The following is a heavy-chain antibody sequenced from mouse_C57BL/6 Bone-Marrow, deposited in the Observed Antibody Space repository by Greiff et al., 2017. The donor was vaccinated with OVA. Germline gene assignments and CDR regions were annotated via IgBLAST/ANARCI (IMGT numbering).Heavy chain of an antibody. D-gene: IGHD1-1*01. J-gene: IGHJ2*01. CDR3: ARWGCYYGGDYFDY. CDR2: ILPGGGST. CDR1: GYTFTGYW. V-gene: IGHV1-9*01. Sequence: QVQLKQSGAELMKPGASVKLSCKATGYTFTGYWIEWVKQRPGHGLEWIGEILPGGGSTNYNEKFKGKATLPADTSSNTAYMQLSSLTTKDAAIYDCARWGCYYGGDYFDYWGKGTTLTVSS.